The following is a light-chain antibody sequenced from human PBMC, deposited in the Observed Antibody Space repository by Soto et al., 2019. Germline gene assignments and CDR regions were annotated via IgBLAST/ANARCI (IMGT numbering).Light chain of an antibody. J-gene: IGKJ1*01. CDR3: QQTYSLPRT. CDR2: YAS. CDR1: QSVTNT. V-gene: IGKV3-15*01. Sequence: IVSTQSPATLSVSASERVTISSRPSQSVTNTLAWYQHKPGQAPRLLISYASRGATGIPSRFSGSGSGTDFTLTISNLQPEDFASYYCQQTYSLPRTFGQGTKVDI.